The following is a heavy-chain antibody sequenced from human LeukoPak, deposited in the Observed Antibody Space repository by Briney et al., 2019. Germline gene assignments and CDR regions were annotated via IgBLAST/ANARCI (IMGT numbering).Heavy chain of an antibody. J-gene: IGHJ4*02. CDR3: AKRGASCSGGSCYGGFDY. V-gene: IGHV3-23*01. CDR2: IGSSGGTT. D-gene: IGHD2-15*01. CDR1: GFTFSSYA. Sequence: PGGSLRLSCAASGFTFSSYAMSWVRQAPGKELEWVSSIGSSGGTTYYADSVKGRFTISRDNSKNTLYLQMNSLRAEDTAVYYCAKRGASCSGGSCYGGFDYWGQGILVTVSS.